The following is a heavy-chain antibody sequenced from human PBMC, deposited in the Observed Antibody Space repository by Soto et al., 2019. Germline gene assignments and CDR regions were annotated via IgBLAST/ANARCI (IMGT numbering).Heavy chain of an antibody. D-gene: IGHD6-19*01. V-gene: IGHV3-49*03. CDR1: GFTFGDYA. Sequence: PGGSLRLSCTASGFTFGDYAMSWLRQAPGKGLEWVGFIRSKAYGGTTEYAASVKGRFTISRDDSKSIAYLQMNSLKTEDTAVYYCTRGTPILAVAGTSEGYYYYLMDVWAKGTTVTVSS. CDR2: IRSKAYGGTT. J-gene: IGHJ6*03. CDR3: TRGTPILAVAGTSEGYYYYLMDV.